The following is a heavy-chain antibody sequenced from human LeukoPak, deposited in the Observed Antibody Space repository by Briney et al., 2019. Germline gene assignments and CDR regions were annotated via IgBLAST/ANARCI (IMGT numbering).Heavy chain of an antibody. Sequence: SETLSLTCAVYGGSFSGYYWSWIRQPPGKGLEWIGEINHSGSTNYNPSLKSRVTISVDTSKNQFSLKLTSVTAADTAIYYCARRTVRGVIAYWGQGTLVTVSS. CDR3: ARRTVRGVIAY. CDR2: INHSGST. J-gene: IGHJ4*02. V-gene: IGHV4-34*01. CDR1: GGSFSGYY. D-gene: IGHD3-10*01.